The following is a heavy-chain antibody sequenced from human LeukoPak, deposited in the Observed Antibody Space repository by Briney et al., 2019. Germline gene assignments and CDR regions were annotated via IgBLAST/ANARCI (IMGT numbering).Heavy chain of an antibody. CDR1: GFTFDYYA. V-gene: IGHV3-23*01. J-gene: IGHJ3*02. CDR3: ARDPYKNKDYSNYGAFDI. CDR2: ISGGGKST. D-gene: IGHD4-11*01. Sequence: GGSLRLSCAASGFTFDYYAMNWVRQAPGRGTEWVSTISGGGKSTYYGDSVKGRFTISRDNSKNTLHLQMTSLRVEDTAVFYCARDPYKNKDYSNYGAFDIWGQGTMVTVSS.